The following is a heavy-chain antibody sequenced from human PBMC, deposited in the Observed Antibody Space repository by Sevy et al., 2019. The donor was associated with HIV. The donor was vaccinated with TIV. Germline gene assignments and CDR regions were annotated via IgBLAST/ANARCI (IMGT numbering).Heavy chain of an antibody. V-gene: IGHV3-66*01. D-gene: IGHD3-22*01. CDR3: ARDRYYDASGYYYYYYGMDV. CDR2: IDSGGST. J-gene: IGHJ6*02. Sequence: GGSLRLSCEASVFTVSGNYMAWVRLAPGKGLEWVSLIDSGGSTYYADSVKGRFTISRDNAKNTLYLQMNPLRAEDTAVYFCARDRYYDASGYYYYYYGMDVWGQGTTVTVSS. CDR1: VFTVSGNY.